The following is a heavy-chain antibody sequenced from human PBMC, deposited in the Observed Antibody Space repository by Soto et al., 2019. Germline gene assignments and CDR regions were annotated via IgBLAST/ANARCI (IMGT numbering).Heavy chain of an antibody. J-gene: IGHJ6*03. CDR2: IYSGGST. Sequence: PGGSLRLSCAASGFTVSSNYMSWVRQAPGKGLEWVSVIYSGGSTYYADSVKGRFTISRDNSKNTLYLQMNSLRAEDTAVYYCARDGGLRYYDFWSGSGDSSYYYYMEVWGKGTTVTVSS. V-gene: IGHV3-66*01. CDR3: ARDGGLRYYDFWSGSGDSSYYYYMEV. CDR1: GFTVSSNY. D-gene: IGHD3-3*01.